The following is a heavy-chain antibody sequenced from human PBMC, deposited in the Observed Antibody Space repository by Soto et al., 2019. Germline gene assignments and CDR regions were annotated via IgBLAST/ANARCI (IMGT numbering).Heavy chain of an antibody. CDR2: IATAGDT. V-gene: IGHV3-13*01. Sequence: PGGSLRLSCAASGFTFSSYDMHWVRQATGKGLEWVSTIATAGDTYYPGSVKGRFTISRETAKNSLYLQMNSLRAEDTAVYYCARGISGYYCFDYWGQGTLVTVSS. CDR3: ARGISGYYCFDY. D-gene: IGHD3-22*01. J-gene: IGHJ4*02. CDR1: GFTFSSYD.